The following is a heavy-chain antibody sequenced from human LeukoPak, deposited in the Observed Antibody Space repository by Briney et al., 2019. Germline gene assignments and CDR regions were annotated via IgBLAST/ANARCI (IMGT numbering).Heavy chain of an antibody. D-gene: IGHD6-19*01. CDR3: ARDYGSGWLRFDY. Sequence: ASVKVSCKTSGHSFSNYGISWVRQAPGQGLEWMGWISAYNGHTNYPQKVQGRVTMTTDTSTSTAYMELRSLRSDDTAVYYCARDYGSGWLRFDYWGQGTLVTVSS. J-gene: IGHJ4*02. CDR1: GHSFSNYG. V-gene: IGHV1-18*01. CDR2: ISAYNGHT.